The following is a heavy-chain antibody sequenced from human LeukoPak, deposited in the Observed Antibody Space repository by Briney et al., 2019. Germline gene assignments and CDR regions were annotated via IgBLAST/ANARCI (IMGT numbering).Heavy chain of an antibody. CDR2: IYYSGST. J-gene: IGHJ5*02. Sequence: PSETLSLTCTVSGGSITSYYWSGIRQPPGKGLEWIGYIYYSGSTNYNPSLKSRVTISVDTSKNQFSLKLSSVTAADTAAYYCARLGGQLDLWGQGTLVTVSS. CDR1: GGSITSYY. D-gene: IGHD3-16*01. CDR3: ARLGGQLDL. V-gene: IGHV4-59*08.